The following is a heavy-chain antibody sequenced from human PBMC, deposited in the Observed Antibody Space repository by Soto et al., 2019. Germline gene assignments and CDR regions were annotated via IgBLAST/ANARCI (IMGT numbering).Heavy chain of an antibody. D-gene: IGHD3-10*01. J-gene: IGHJ6*02. CDR1: GCSLTEFF. V-gene: IGHV1-24*01. CDR2: FDPEDGET. CDR3: ATPTSGDPGYYYYYGMDV. Sequence: GADVKVAWNVSGCSLTEFFMHSVLQAPGKGGEWMGGFDPEDGETIYAQKFKGRVTMNEDTSTETAYMELSSMRSEDTAVYYCATPTSGDPGYYYYYGMDVWGQGTTVTVSS.